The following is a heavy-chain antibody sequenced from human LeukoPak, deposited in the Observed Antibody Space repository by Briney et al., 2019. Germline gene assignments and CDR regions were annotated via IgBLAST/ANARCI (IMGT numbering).Heavy chain of an antibody. CDR3: ARGGANYDFWSGYYRGIWFDP. V-gene: IGHV4-34*01. Sequence: SETLSLTCAVYGGSFSGYYWSWSRQPPGKGLEWIGEINHSGSTNYNPSLKSRVTISVDTSKNQFSLKLSSVTAADTAVYYCARGGANYDFWSGYYRGIWFDPWGQGTLVTVSS. CDR1: GGSFSGYY. J-gene: IGHJ5*02. CDR2: INHSGST. D-gene: IGHD3-3*01.